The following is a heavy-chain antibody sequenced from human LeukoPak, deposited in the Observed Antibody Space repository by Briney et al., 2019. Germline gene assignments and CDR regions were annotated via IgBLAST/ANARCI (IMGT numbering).Heavy chain of an antibody. Sequence: GGSLRLSCAASGFSLRTYWMSWVRQAPGKGLEGVANKKQDGNEKYYVDSLEARFTISRDNAKNSLYLQMNSLRAEDTAVYYCARGDYQLPGDHWGQGTLVTVSS. CDR3: ARGDYQLPGDH. CDR1: GFSLRTYW. J-gene: IGHJ4*02. V-gene: IGHV3-7*03. CDR2: KKQDGNEK. D-gene: IGHD2-2*01.